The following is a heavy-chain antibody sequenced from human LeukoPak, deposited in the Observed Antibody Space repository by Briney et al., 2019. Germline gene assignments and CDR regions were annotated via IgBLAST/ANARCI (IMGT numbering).Heavy chain of an antibody. Sequence: GGSLRLSCAASGFTFSSYAMSWVRQAPGKGLEWVSAISGSGGSTYYADSVKGRFTISRDNSKNTLYLQMNSLRAEDTAVYYCARGVGATVWFDPWGQGTLVTVSS. CDR2: ISGSGGST. CDR3: ARGVGATVWFDP. CDR1: GFTFSSYA. V-gene: IGHV3-23*01. D-gene: IGHD1-26*01. J-gene: IGHJ5*02.